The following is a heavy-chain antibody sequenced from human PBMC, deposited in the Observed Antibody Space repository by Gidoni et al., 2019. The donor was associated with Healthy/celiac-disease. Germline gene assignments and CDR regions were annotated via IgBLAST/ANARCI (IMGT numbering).Heavy chain of an antibody. Sequence: TFSSYAMSWVRQAPGKGLEWVSAISGSGGSTYYADSVKGRFTISRDNSKNTLYLQMNSLRAEDTAVYYCAKDATYYYDSSGYFFDYWGQRTLVTVSS. CDR1: TFSSYA. D-gene: IGHD3-22*01. CDR2: ISGSGGST. CDR3: AKDATYYYDSSGYFFDY. J-gene: IGHJ4*02. V-gene: IGHV3-23*01.